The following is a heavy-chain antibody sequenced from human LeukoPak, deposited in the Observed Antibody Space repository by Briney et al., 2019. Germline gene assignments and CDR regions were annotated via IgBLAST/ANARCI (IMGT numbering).Heavy chain of an antibody. J-gene: IGHJ4*02. CDR1: GFTFNNYL. CDR3: AKQLGYCSDGSCYFPY. D-gene: IGHD2-15*01. Sequence: GGSLRLSCEASGFTFNNYLIHWVRQAPGKGLEWVSAISNNGGYTYYADSVQGRFTISRDNSKSTLCLQMNSLRAEDTAVYYCAKQLGYCSDGSCYFPYWGQGTLVTVSS. V-gene: IGHV3-23*01. CDR2: ISNNGGYT.